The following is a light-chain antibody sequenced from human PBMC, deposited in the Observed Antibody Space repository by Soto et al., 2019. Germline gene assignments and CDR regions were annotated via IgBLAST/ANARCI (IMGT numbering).Light chain of an antibody. CDR2: AAS. Sequence: EIVLTQSPATLSLSPGERATLSCRASQSVRSNLAWYHQRPGQAPRLLIYAASARATGIPARFSGSGSGTEFTLTISGLQSEDFGLYYCQQYNNWQTFGQGTKVDNK. CDR3: QQYNNWQT. CDR1: QSVRSN. J-gene: IGKJ1*01. V-gene: IGKV3-15*01.